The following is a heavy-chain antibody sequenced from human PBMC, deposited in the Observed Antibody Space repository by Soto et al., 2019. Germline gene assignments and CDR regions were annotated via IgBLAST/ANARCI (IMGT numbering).Heavy chain of an antibody. D-gene: IGHD3-22*01. V-gene: IGHV3-23*01. CDR1: GFTFSSYA. CDR2: ISGSGGST. Sequence: LRLSCAASGFTFSSYAMSWVRQAPGKGPEWVSAISGSGGSTYYADSVKGRFTISRDNSKNTLYLQMNSLRAEDTAVYYCAKLGFWYYYDSSGYYQYYFDYWGQGTLVTVSS. J-gene: IGHJ4*02. CDR3: AKLGFWYYYDSSGYYQYYFDY.